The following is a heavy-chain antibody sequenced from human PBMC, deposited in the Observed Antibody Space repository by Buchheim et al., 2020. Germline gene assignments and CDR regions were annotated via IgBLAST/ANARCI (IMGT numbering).Heavy chain of an antibody. Sequence: QVQLVQSGAEVKKPGASVKVSCKASGYTFTGYYMHWVRQAPGQGLEWMGWINPNSGGTNYAQKFQGRVTMTRDTSISTAYMELSRLRSDDTAVYYCARDREYYYDSSGYYYYYYGMDVWGQGTT. J-gene: IGHJ6*02. CDR1: GYTFTGYY. D-gene: IGHD3-22*01. V-gene: IGHV1-2*02. CDR3: ARDREYYYDSSGYYYYYYGMDV. CDR2: INPNSGGT.